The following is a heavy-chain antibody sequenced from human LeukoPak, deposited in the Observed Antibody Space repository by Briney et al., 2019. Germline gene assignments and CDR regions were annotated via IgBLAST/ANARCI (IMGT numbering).Heavy chain of an antibody. Sequence: GGSLRLSCAASRSPFSSYAMSWVSQAQGKGLEWFSAITDSGGDTYYADSVKGRFTISRDNSNNALYLQMNSLKADDTAVYYCAKGSSTSRPYYFDYWGQGPLITVSS. V-gene: IGHV3-23*01. J-gene: IGHJ4*02. CDR2: ITDSGGDT. CDR3: AKGSSTSRPYYFDY. D-gene: IGHD6-6*01. CDR1: RSPFSSYA.